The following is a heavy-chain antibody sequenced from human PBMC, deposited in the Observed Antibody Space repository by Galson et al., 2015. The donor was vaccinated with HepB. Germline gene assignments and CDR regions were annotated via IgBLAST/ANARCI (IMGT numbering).Heavy chain of an antibody. CDR1: GFTVSSNS. CDR2: ISSDGTIT. Sequence: LRLSCAASGFTVSSNSMSWVRQAPGKGLVWVSRISSDGTITNYADSVKGRFTISRDNAKNTLYLQMNSPRVEDTAVYYCVKITTSDSNGGWGQGILVTVSS. V-gene: IGHV3-74*01. J-gene: IGHJ4*02. CDR3: VKITTSDSNGG. D-gene: IGHD3-3*01.